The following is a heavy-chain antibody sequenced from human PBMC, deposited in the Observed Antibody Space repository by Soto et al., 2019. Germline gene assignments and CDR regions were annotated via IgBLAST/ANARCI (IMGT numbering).Heavy chain of an antibody. V-gene: IGHV3-30-3*01. CDR1: GFTFSSYA. Sequence: GGSLRLSCAASGFTFSSYAMHWVRQAPGKGLEWVAVISYDGSNKYYADSVKGRFTISRDNSKNTLYLQMNSLRAEDTAVYYCARKETVAGTFWFDPWGQGTLVTVSS. D-gene: IGHD6-19*01. CDR2: ISYDGSNK. J-gene: IGHJ5*02. CDR3: ARKETVAGTFWFDP.